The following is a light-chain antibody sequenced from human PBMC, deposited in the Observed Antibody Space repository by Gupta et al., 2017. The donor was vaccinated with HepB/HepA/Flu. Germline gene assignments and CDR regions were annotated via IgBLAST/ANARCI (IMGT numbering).Light chain of an antibody. V-gene: IGLV1-44*01. Sequence: QSLLPHPPSASGTPGQRVTISCSGSSSNIGSNTVNWYQQVPGTAPRLLIYTNNQRPSGVPDRFSGSKAGTSASLAISGLQSEDEADDYCATWDDSRSSPVFGGGTKLTVL. CDR3: ATWDDSRSSPV. CDR2: TNN. CDR1: SSNIGSNT. J-gene: IGLJ3*02.